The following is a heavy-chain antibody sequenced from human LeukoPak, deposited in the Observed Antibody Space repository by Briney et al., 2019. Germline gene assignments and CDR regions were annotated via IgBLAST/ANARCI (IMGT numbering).Heavy chain of an antibody. CDR3: ARHSLSRQHIVVVTAVHWYFDL. V-gene: IGHV4-34*01. CDR2: INHSGST. J-gene: IGHJ2*01. CDR1: GGSISSYY. D-gene: IGHD2-21*02. Sequence: PSETLSLTCTVSGGSISSYYWSWIRQPPGKGLEWIGEINHSGSTNYNPSLKSRVTISVDTSKNQFSLKLNSVTAADTAVYYCARHSLSRQHIVVVTAVHWYFDLWGRGTLVTVSS.